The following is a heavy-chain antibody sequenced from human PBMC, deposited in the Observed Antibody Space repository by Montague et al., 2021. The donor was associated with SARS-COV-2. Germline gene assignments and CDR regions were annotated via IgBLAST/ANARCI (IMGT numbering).Heavy chain of an antibody. D-gene: IGHD3-10*01. CDR2: XXCXXXK. CDR1: GFSLSTSGMC. J-gene: IGHJ4*02. CDR3: ARGVRGVTDFDY. Sequence: PALVKPTQTLTLICTFSGFSLSTSGMCVSWIRQPPGKAREWLAXXXCXXXKYXSTSLKTSLTVSKDTSKNPVVLTMTNMDPVDTATYYCARGVRGVTDFDYWGQGTLVTVSS. V-gene: IGHV2-70*01.